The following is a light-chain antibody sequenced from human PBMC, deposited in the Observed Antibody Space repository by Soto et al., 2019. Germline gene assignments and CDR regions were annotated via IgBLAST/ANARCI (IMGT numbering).Light chain of an antibody. V-gene: IGKV1-5*01. J-gene: IGKJ4*01. CDR2: DAS. CDR1: QSVDSW. CDR3: QQSYSTLT. Sequence: DIQMTQPPSTLSASVGDRVTITCRASQSVDSWLAWYQQKPGKAPKLLIYDASSLESGVPSRFSGSGSGTDFTLTISSLQPEDFATYYCQQSYSTLTFGGGTKVDIK.